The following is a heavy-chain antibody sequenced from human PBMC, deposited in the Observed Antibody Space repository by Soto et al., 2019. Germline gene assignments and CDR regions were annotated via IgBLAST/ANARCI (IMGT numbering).Heavy chain of an antibody. CDR3: TSLLRWYGMDV. CDR1: GFTFSGSA. Sequence: GGFLRLSCAASGFTFSGSAMHWVRQASGKGLEWVGRIRSKANSYATAYAASVKGRFTISRDDSKNTAYLQMNSLKTEDTAVYYCTSLLRWYGMDVWGQGTAVTVSS. D-gene: IGHD4-17*01. J-gene: IGHJ6*02. V-gene: IGHV3-73*01. CDR2: IRSKANSYAT.